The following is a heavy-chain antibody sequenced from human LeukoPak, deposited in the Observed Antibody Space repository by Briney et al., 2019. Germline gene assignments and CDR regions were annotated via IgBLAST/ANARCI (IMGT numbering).Heavy chain of an antibody. V-gene: IGHV4-30-4*08. J-gene: IGHJ5*02. Sequence: PSQTLSLTCTVSGGSISSGDYYWSWIRQPPGKGLEWIGYIYYSGSTYYNPSLNSRVTMSVDTSKNQFSLKLSSVIVADTAVYYCARAIQYTTSWPWFDPWGQGTLVTVSS. D-gene: IGHD6-13*01. CDR3: ARAIQYTTSWPWFDP. CDR1: GGSISSGDYY. CDR2: IYYSGST.